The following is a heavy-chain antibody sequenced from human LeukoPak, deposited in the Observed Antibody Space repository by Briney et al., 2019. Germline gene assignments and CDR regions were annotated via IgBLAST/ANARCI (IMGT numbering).Heavy chain of an antibody. V-gene: IGHV3-66*01. J-gene: IGHJ4*02. Sequence: GGSLRLSCAASGFTVSSNYMSWVRQAPGKGLEWVSVIYSGASTYYPDSVKGRFTISRDNSKNTLYLQMNSLRAEDTAVYYCARDVLASSGWPTSHFDCWGQGALVTVSS. D-gene: IGHD6-19*01. CDR1: GFTVSSNY. CDR2: IYSGAST. CDR3: ARDVLASSGWPTSHFDC.